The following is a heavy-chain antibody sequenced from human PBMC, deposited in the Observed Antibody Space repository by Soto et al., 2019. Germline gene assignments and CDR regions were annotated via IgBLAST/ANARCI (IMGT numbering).Heavy chain of an antibody. CDR1: GFSLSTTGVG. J-gene: IGHJ5*02. Sequence: QITLKESGPTLVRPTQTLTLTCTFSGFSLSTTGVGVGWIRQPPGKALEWLALIYWDDDKRYSPSLKSRLTITKNTTKNEVITTMTNMHPVETATYCCAHTLCDYCLGRERANHFDPWGQGTLVTVSS. V-gene: IGHV2-5*02. CDR2: IYWDDDK. D-gene: IGHD3-16*01. CDR3: AHTLCDYCLGRERANHFDP.